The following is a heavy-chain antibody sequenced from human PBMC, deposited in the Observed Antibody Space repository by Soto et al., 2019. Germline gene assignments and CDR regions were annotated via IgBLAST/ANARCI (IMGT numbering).Heavy chain of an antibody. CDR1: GGSFSGYY. J-gene: IGHJ6*03. V-gene: IGHV4-34*01. CDR2: INHSGST. D-gene: IGHD3-9*01. Sequence: QVQLQQWGAGLLKPSETLSLTCAVYGGSFSGYYWSWIRQPPGKGLEWIGEINHSGSTNYNPSLKSRVTISVDTSKNQFSLKLSSVTAADTAVYYCARGRYFDWLWYYYYMDVWGKGTTVTVSS. CDR3: ARGRYFDWLWYYYYMDV.